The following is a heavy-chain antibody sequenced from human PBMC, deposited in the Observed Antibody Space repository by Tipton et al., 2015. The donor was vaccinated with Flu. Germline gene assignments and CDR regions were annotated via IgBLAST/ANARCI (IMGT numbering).Heavy chain of an antibody. Sequence: LSLTCAASGFTVSGNYMSWVRQAPGKGLQWVSVVYSGGSTYYADSVKGRFTISRDNSKNTVYLQMSSLRADDTAVYYCSSHGRPRNDSLHWGQGTGVTLSS. J-gene: IGHJ4*02. CDR3: SSHGRPRNDSLH. D-gene: IGHD1-14*01. CDR2: VYSGGST. CDR1: GFTVSGNY. V-gene: IGHV3-66*04.